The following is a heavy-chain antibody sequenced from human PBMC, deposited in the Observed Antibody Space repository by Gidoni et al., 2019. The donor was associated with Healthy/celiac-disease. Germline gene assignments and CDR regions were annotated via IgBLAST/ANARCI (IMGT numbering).Heavy chain of an antibody. V-gene: IGHV3-33*01. CDR3: ARDRVVVPPSDGMDV. CDR2: IWYDGSNK. CDR1: GFTFSSYG. J-gene: IGHJ6*02. D-gene: IGHD2-2*01. Sequence: QVQLVESGGGVVQPGRSLRLSCAASGFTFSSYGMHWVRQAPGKGLEWVAVIWYDGSNKYYADSVKGRFTISRDNSKNTLYLQMNSLRAEDTAVYYCARDRVVVPPSDGMDVWGQGTTVTVSS.